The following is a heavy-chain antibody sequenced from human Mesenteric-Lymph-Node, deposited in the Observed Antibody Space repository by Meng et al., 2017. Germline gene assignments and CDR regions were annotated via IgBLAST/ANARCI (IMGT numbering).Heavy chain of an antibody. J-gene: IGHJ6*02. CDR1: GGTFSSYA. D-gene: IGHD4-23*01. V-gene: IGHV1-18*01. CDR3: ARVLGGNSPSYYYYGMDV. CDR2: ISAYNGNT. Sequence: ASVKVSCKASGGTFSSYAISWVRQAPGQGLEWMGGISAYNGNTNYAQKLQGRVTMTTDTSTSTAYMELRSLRSDDTAVYYCARVLGGNSPSYYYYGMDVWGQGTTVTVSS.